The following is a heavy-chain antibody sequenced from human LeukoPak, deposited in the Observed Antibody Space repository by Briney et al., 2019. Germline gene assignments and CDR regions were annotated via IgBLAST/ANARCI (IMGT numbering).Heavy chain of an antibody. CDR2: IYYSGST. D-gene: IGHD3-22*01. J-gene: IGHJ4*02. CDR3: ARHTYYYDTSGYYHYYFDY. V-gene: IGHV4-59*08. Sequence: SETLSLTCTVSGGSISDYYWSWIRQPPGEGLEWIGYIYYSGSTNYNPSLKSRVSISVDTSKSQFSLKLSSVTAADTAVYYCARHTYYYDTSGYYHYYFDYWGQGTLVTVSS. CDR1: GGSISDYY.